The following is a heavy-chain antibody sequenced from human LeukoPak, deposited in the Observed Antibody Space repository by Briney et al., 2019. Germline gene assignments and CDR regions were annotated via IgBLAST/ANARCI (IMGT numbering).Heavy chain of an antibody. CDR1: GYTLTELS. Sequence: GASVKVSCKVSGYTLTELSMHWVRQAPGKGLEWMGGFDPEDGETIYAQKFQGRVTITTDESTSTAYMELSSLRSEDTAVYYCARARCFWSVDYTGLGYWGQGTPVTVSS. CDR2: FDPEDGET. J-gene: IGHJ1*01. D-gene: IGHD3-3*01. V-gene: IGHV1-24*01. CDR3: ARARCFWSVDYTGLGY.